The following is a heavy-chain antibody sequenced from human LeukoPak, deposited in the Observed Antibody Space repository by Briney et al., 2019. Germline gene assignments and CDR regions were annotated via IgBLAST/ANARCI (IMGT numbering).Heavy chain of an antibody. Sequence: EGSLRLSCAASGFTFSSYEMNWVRQAPGKGLESVSLIYSGGSTYYADSVKGRFTISRDNSKNTLYLQMNNLRVEDAAVYYCARPHCGGGSCYLDYWGQGTLVTVSS. CDR3: ARPHCGGGSCYLDY. D-gene: IGHD2-15*01. V-gene: IGHV3-53*01. J-gene: IGHJ4*02. CDR1: GFTFSSYE. CDR2: IYSGGST.